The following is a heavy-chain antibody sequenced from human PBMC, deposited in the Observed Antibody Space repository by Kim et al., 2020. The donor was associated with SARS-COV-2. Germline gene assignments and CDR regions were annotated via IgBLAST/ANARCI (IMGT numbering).Heavy chain of an antibody. J-gene: IGHJ6*02. CDR1: GFTFSSYG. CDR3: ARWVMATMAYYYGMDV. CDR2: IWYDGSNK. V-gene: IGHV3-33*01. Sequence: GGSLRLSCAASGFTFSSYGMHWVRQAPGKGLEWVAVIWYDGSNKYYADSVKGRFTISRDNSKNTLYLQMNSLRAEDTAVYYCARWVMATMAYYYGMDVWGQGTTVTVSS. D-gene: IGHD2-21*01.